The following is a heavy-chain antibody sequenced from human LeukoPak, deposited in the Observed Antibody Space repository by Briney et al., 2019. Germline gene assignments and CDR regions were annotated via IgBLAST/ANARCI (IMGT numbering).Heavy chain of an antibody. Sequence: SETLSLTCTVYGFSISSGYYWGWIRQPPGKGLEWIGDIYHSGSAYYNPSLKSRVTLSVDTSKNQFSLNLTSVTAADTAVYYCARDRGYYDTSGYYGDAFDIWGQGTKVTVSS. J-gene: IGHJ3*02. CDR3: ARDRGYYDTSGYYGDAFDI. CDR1: GFSISSGYY. CDR2: IYHSGSA. D-gene: IGHD3-22*01. V-gene: IGHV4-38-2*02.